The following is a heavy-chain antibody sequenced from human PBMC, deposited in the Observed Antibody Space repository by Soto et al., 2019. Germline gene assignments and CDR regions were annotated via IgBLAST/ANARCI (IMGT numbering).Heavy chain of an antibody. Sequence: SLRLSCAASGFTFSSYGMHWVRQAPGKGLEWAAVISYDGSNKYYADSVKGRFTISRDNSKNTLYLQMNSLRAEDTAVYYCAKDLAYMGATYSLDYWGQGTLVTVSS. CDR2: ISYDGSNK. J-gene: IGHJ4*02. D-gene: IGHD1-26*01. CDR1: GFTFSSYG. CDR3: AKDLAYMGATYSLDY. V-gene: IGHV3-30*18.